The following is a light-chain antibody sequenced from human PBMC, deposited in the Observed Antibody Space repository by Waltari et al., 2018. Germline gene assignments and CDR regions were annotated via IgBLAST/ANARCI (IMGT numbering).Light chain of an antibody. CDR2: DAS. V-gene: IGKV3-11*01. J-gene: IGKJ1*01. Sequence: EVELTQSPATLSLSPGERATLSCRASQSVSVYLAWYQQKPGQAPRLLIYDASDRATGVPARFSGSGSGTDFTLTISSLEPEDFAVYYCQQRTDRPPVTFGQGTRVEMK. CDR3: QQRTDRPPVT. CDR1: QSVSVY.